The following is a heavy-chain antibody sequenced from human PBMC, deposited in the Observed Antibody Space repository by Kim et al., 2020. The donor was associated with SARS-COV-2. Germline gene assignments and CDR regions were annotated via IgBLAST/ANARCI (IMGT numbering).Heavy chain of an antibody. Sequence: SETLSLTCTVSGGSISSSSYYWGWIRQPPGKGLEWIGSIYYSGSTYYNPSLKSRVTISVDTSKNQFSLKLSSVTAADTAVYYCARQRTYSNYPWYYYYGMDVWGQGTTVTVSS. CDR1: GGSISSSSYY. CDR2: IYYSGST. V-gene: IGHV4-39*01. CDR3: ARQRTYSNYPWYYYYGMDV. D-gene: IGHD4-4*01. J-gene: IGHJ6*02.